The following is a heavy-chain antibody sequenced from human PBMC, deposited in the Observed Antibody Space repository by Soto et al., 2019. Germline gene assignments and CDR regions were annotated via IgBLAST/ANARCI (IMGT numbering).Heavy chain of an antibody. J-gene: IGHJ3*02. CDR1: GGSISSGGYY. V-gene: IGHV4-31*03. CDR2: IYYSGST. Sequence: SETLSLTGTVSGGSISSGGYYWSWIRQHPGKGLGWIGYIYYSGSTYYNTSLKSRVTISVDTSKNQFSLKLSSVTAADTAVYYCATYPVTYYYDSSGPITKGGAFDIWGQGTMVTVSS. D-gene: IGHD3-22*01. CDR3: ATYPVTYYYDSSGPITKGGAFDI.